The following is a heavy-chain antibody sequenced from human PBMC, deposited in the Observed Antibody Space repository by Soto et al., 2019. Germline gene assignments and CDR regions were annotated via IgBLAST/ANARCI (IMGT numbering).Heavy chain of an antibody. CDR3: ARILGLTVVPAAMRELMKEVQQLHLDP. J-gene: IGHJ5*02. V-gene: IGHV2-26*01. Sequence: SGPTRVNPTETLTLTCTVSGFSLSNARMGVSWIRQPPGKALEWLAHIFSNDEKSYSTSLKSRLTISKDTSKSQVVLTMTNMDPVDTATYYCARILGLTVVPAAMRELMKEVQQLHLDPWGQGTLVTVSS. CDR2: IFSNDEK. D-gene: IGHD2-2*01. CDR1: GFSLSNARMG.